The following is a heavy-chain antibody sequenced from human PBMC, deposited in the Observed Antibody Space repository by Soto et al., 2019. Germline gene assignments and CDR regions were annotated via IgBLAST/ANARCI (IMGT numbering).Heavy chain of an antibody. CDR3: ARGGSSSWFLPFDY. CDR2: IWYDGSNK. D-gene: IGHD6-13*01. Sequence: PGGSLRLSCAASGFTFSSYGMHWVRQAPGKGLEWVAVIWYDGSNKYCADSVKGRFTISRDNSKNTLYLQMNSLRAEDTAVYYCARGGSSSWFLPFDYWGQGTLVTVSS. J-gene: IGHJ4*02. V-gene: IGHV3-33*01. CDR1: GFTFSSYG.